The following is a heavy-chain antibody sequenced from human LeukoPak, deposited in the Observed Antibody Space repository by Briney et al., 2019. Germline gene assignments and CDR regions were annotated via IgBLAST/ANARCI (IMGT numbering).Heavy chain of an antibody. J-gene: IGHJ4*02. CDR2: ISGSGIST. V-gene: IGHV3-23*01. CDR3: AKPGYCSSSSCSWYFDY. CDR1: GFTFSSYA. Sequence: GGSLRLSCAASGFTFSSYAMSWVRQAPGKGLEWVSLISGSGISTYYADSVKGRFSISRDDSKNTLYLQMSSLRAEDTAVYYCAKPGYCSSSSCSWYFDYWGQGTLVTVS. D-gene: IGHD2-2*01.